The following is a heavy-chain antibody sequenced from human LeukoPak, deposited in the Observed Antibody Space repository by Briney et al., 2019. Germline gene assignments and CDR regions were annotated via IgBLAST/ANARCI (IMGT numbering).Heavy chain of an antibody. D-gene: IGHD3-3*01. Sequence: SETLSLTCVVYGGSFSGYYWSWIRQPPGKGLDWIGELNHSGSTNYNPSLKSRVTISVDTSKNQFSLKLSSVTAADTAVYYCARELYYDFWSGYTYYFDYWGQGTLVTVSS. CDR1: GGSFSGYY. V-gene: IGHV4-34*01. CDR2: LNHSGST. CDR3: ARELYYDFWSGYTYYFDY. J-gene: IGHJ4*02.